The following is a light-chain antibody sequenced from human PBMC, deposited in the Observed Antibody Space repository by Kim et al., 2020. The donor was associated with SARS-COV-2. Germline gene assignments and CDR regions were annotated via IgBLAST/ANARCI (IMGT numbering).Light chain of an antibody. Sequence: QSALTQPASVSGSPGQSISISCTGTSSDVGGYNYVSWYQQYPGKAPKVIIYGVTKRPSGVSNRFSGSKSGNTASLTISGLQAEDEADYYCSSYSNSNTRIFGGGTQLTVL. CDR1: SSDVGGYNY. V-gene: IGLV2-14*03. CDR2: GVT. CDR3: SSYSNSNTRI. J-gene: IGLJ2*01.